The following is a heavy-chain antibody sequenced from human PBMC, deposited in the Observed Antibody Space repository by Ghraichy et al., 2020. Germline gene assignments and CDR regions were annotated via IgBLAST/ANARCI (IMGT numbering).Heavy chain of an antibody. D-gene: IGHD2-15*01. J-gene: IGHJ4*02. CDR1: GFTFSSYA. V-gene: IGHV3-23*01. CDR3: AKDYRDCSGGSCRDPFDY. Sequence: LSLTCAASGFTFSSYAMNWVRQAPGKGLEWVSGLSGRGDNTYYADSVKGRFTISRDNSKNTLSLQMTSLRAEDTAVYYCAKDYRDCSGGSCRDPFDYWGQGTLVTVSS. CDR2: LSGRGDNT.